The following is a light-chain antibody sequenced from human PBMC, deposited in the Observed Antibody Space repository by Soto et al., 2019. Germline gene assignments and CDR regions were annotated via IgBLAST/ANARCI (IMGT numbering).Light chain of an antibody. J-gene: IGKJ5*01. CDR2: DVS. CDR3: KQYYDLPLT. CDR1: QDISNY. Sequence: DIQMTQSPSSLSASVGDRVTITCQASQDISNYLNWYHQKPGKAPKLLIYDVSNLEAGVPSGFSGSGSGTDFTFTISSLQPEDIGTYYCKQYYDLPLTFGQGTRLGIK. V-gene: IGKV1-33*01.